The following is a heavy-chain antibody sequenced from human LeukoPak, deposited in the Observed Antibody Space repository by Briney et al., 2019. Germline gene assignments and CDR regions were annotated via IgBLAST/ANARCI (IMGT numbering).Heavy chain of an antibody. CDR3: ARRGGRNGWGDFDY. D-gene: IGHD3-10*01. J-gene: IGHJ4*02. CDR1: GFTFSSYA. V-gene: IGHV3-23*01. Sequence: SGGSLRLSCAASGFTFSSYAMSWVRQAPGKGLEWVSTISVSGDSTFYADSVQGRFTISRDTSRNSLSLHMNSLRAEDTAVYFCARRGGRNGWGDFDYWGQGTLVTVSS. CDR2: ISVSGDST.